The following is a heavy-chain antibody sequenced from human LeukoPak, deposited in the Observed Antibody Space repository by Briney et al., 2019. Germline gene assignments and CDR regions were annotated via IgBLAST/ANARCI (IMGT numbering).Heavy chain of an antibody. CDR3: ARDLHYYDSSGPDAFDI. J-gene: IGHJ3*02. CDR1: GDSVSSNSAA. CDR2: TYYRSKWYN. Sequence: SQTLSLTCAISGDSVSSNSAAWNWIRQSPSRGLEWLGRTYYRSKWYNDYAVSVKSRITINPDTSKNQFPLQLNSVTPEDTAVYYCARDLHYYDSSGPDAFDIWGQGTMVTVSS. V-gene: IGHV6-1*01. D-gene: IGHD3-22*01.